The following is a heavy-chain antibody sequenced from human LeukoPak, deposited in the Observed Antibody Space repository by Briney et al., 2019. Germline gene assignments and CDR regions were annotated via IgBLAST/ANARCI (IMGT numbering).Heavy chain of an antibody. CDR2: ISSSSSYI. V-gene: IGHV3-21*01. J-gene: IGHJ5*02. D-gene: IGHD3-3*01. CDR3: ARDGATQRFLEWLFFNWFDP. CDR1: GFTFSSYG. Sequence: PGGSLRLSCAASGFTFSSYGMHWVRQAPGKGLEWVSSISSSSSYIYYADSVKGRFTISRDNAKNSLYLQMNSLRAEDTAVYYCARDGATQRFLEWLFFNWFDPWGQGTLVTVSS.